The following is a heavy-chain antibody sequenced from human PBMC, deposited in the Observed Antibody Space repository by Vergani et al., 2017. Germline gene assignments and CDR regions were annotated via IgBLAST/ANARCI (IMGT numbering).Heavy chain of an antibody. V-gene: IGHV3-9*01. CDR3: AKNALTRTLLGFDD. Sequence: EVQLVESGGGLVQPGRSLRLSCAASGITFDDYAMHWVRQASGKGLEWVSGISWNSGSIGYADSVKGRFTISRDNAKNSLYLQMNSLRAEDTALYYCAKNALTRTLLGFDDWGQGTLVTVSS. J-gene: IGHJ4*02. CDR1: GITFDDYA. D-gene: IGHD1-20*01. CDR2: ISWNSGSI.